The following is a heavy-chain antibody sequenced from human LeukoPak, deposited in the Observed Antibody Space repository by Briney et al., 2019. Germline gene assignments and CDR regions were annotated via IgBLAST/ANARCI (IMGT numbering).Heavy chain of an antibody. CDR1: GGSFSGYY. CDR3: ARGLYTMVRGVMRWFDP. J-gene: IGHJ5*02. V-gene: IGHV4-34*01. D-gene: IGHD3-10*01. Sequence: PSETLSLSCPVCGGSFSGYYWSWIRQPPGKGLAWIGEINHSGSTNYNPSLTSRVTISVDTSKNQFSLNLSSVTAADAAVYYCARGLYTMVRGVMRWFDPRGEGTLVTVS. CDR2: INHSGST.